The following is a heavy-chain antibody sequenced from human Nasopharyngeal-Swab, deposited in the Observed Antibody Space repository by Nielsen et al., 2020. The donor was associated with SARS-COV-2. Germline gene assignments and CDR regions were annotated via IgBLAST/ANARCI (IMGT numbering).Heavy chain of an antibody. CDR2: IYYSGNT. J-gene: IGHJ4*01. D-gene: IGHD3-10*01. V-gene: IGHV4-31*03. CDR1: GGSITSGGFY. Sequence: TLSLPCTVSGGSITSGGFYWTWIRQHPGKGLEWIGYIYYSGNTYYNPSLESRITISVDTSKNQFSLKLNSVTAADTAVYYCARGWAGHYFDYWGRGTLVTVSS. CDR3: ARGWAGHYFDY.